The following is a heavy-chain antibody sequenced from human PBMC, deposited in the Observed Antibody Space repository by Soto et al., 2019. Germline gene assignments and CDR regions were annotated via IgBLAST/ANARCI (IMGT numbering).Heavy chain of an antibody. CDR1: GFIFSEST. V-gene: IGHV3-23*01. CDR2: ITGSGANT. Sequence: PVWSLRLSCSASGFIFSESTIYWVRQAPEKGLEWVAAITGSGANTYHADAVKGRFTISRDNSKNTLYLQMNSLRAEDTAVYYCEKVGFSEDSWGQGTLVTVSS. D-gene: IGHD3-3*01. CDR3: EKVGFSEDS. J-gene: IGHJ4*02.